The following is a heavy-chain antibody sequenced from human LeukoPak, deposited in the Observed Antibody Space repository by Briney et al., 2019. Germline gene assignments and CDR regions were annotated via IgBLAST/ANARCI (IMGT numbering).Heavy chain of an antibody. V-gene: IGHV3-21*01. Sequence: GGSLRLSCAVSGFFVSSKYINWVRQAPGKGLEWVSSISSSSSYIYYADSVKGRFTISRDNAKNSLYLQMNSLRAEDTAVYYCARDDTHYGSSGSFYDAFDIWGQGTMVTVSS. J-gene: IGHJ3*02. D-gene: IGHD3-22*01. CDR3: ARDDTHYGSSGSFYDAFDI. CDR1: GFFVSSKY. CDR2: ISSSSSYI.